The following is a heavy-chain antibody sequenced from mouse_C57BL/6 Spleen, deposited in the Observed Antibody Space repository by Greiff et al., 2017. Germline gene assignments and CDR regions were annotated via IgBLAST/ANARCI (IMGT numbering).Heavy chain of an antibody. Sequence: VQLKESGGGLVKPGGSLKLSCAASGFTFSSYAMSWVRQTPEKRLEWVATISDGGSYTYYPDNVKGRFTINRDNAKNNLYLQMSHLKSEDTAMYYCARGSNYVPSYVGYWGQGTTLTVSS. CDR1: GFTFSSYA. CDR2: ISDGGSYT. CDR3: ARGSNYVPSYVGY. V-gene: IGHV5-4*01. J-gene: IGHJ2*01. D-gene: IGHD2-5*01.